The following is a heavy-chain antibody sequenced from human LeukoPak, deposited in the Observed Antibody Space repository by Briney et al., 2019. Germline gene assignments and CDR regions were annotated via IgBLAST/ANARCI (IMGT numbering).Heavy chain of an antibody. J-gene: IGHJ6*03. D-gene: IGHD4-23*01. Sequence: GGSLRLSCAASGFTLSSYSMNWVRQAPGKGLEWVSSISRSSAYIYYADSVKGRFTISRDNAKNSLYLQMNSLRAEDTAVYYCARLHYSGNYGYYYYMDVWGKGTTVTISS. CDR2: ISRSSAYI. V-gene: IGHV3-21*01. CDR3: ARLHYSGNYGYYYYMDV. CDR1: GFTLSSYS.